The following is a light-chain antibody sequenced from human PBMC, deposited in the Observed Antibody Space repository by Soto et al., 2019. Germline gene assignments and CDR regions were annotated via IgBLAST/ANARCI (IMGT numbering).Light chain of an antibody. CDR1: QGISSY. CDR2: AAS. Sequence: AIRMTQSPSPFSASTGDRVTITCRASQGISSYLAWYQQEPGKAPKLLIYAASSLQSGLPSRFSGSGSGTDFTLTISCLQSEDFATYYCQQYYGFPYSFGQGTKLEIK. CDR3: QQYYGFPYS. J-gene: IGKJ2*03. V-gene: IGKV1-8*01.